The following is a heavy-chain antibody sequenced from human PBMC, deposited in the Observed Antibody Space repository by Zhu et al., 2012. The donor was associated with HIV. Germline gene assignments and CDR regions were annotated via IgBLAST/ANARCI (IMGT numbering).Heavy chain of an antibody. CDR1: GFTFDDYT. D-gene: IGHD4-23*01. Sequence: EVQLVESGGVVVQPGGSLRLSCAASGFTFDDYTMHWVRQAPGKGLEWVSLISWDGGSTYYADSVKGRFTISRDNSKNSLYLQMNSLRTEDTALYYCAKDIGYGGNSDAFDIWGQGTSGHRLF. V-gene: IGHV3-43*01. CDR3: AKDIGYGGNSDAFDI. J-gene: IGHJ3*02. CDR2: ISWDGGST.